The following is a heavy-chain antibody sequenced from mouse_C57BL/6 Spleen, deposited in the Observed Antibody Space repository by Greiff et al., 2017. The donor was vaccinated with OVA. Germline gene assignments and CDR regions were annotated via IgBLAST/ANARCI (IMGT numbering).Heavy chain of an antibody. Sequence: QVQLKESGPGILQPSQTLSLTCSFSGFSLSTFGMGVGWIRQPSGKGLEWLAHIWWDDDKYYNPALKSRLTISKDTSKNQVFLKIANVDTADTATYYCARMNYYGSSYGWFAYWGQGTLVTVSA. CDR3: ARMNYYGSSYGWFAY. V-gene: IGHV8-8*01. CDR1: GFSLSTFGMG. D-gene: IGHD1-1*01. J-gene: IGHJ3*01. CDR2: IWWDDDK.